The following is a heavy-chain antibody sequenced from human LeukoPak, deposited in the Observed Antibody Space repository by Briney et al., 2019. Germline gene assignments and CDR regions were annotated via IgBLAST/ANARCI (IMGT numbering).Heavy chain of an antibody. V-gene: IGHV3-48*01. Sequence: PGGSLRLSCAASGLTFSSYSMNWVRQAPGKGLEWVSYISSSSSTIYYADSVKGRFTISRDNAKNSLYLQMNSLRAEDTAVYYCARDSGDYYDSSGYYGYDYWGQGTLVTVSS. J-gene: IGHJ4*02. CDR3: ARDSGDYYDSSGYYGYDY. CDR2: ISSSSSTI. D-gene: IGHD3-22*01. CDR1: GLTFSSYS.